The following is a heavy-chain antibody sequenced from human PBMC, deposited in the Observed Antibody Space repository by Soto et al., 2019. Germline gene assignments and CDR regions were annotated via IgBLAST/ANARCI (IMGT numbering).Heavy chain of an antibody. CDR3: ARGLHSLFDY. J-gene: IGHJ4*02. CDR1: GFTFSSYG. V-gene: IGHV3-33*01. CDR2: IWYDGNNK. D-gene: IGHD2-21*01. Sequence: GGALRLSCAASGFTFSSYGMHWVRQAPGKGLEWVAVIWYDGNNKYYADSVKGRFTISRDNSKNTLYVQMTSLRAEDTAIYYCARGLHSLFDYWGQGTLVTVSS.